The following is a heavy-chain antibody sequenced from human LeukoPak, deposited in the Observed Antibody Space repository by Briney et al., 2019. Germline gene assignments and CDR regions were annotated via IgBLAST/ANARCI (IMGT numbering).Heavy chain of an antibody. D-gene: IGHD3-10*01. J-gene: IGHJ4*02. Sequence: PGGSLRLSCAASGFTFSSYGIHSVRQAPGKGLEWVAVISDDGSNKYYADSVKGRFTISRDNSKNTVYLQMNSLGAEDTAVYYCAKDRGSGTAGDYWGQGTLVTVSS. CDR1: GFTFSSYG. V-gene: IGHV3-30*18. CDR3: AKDRGSGTAGDY. CDR2: ISDDGSNK.